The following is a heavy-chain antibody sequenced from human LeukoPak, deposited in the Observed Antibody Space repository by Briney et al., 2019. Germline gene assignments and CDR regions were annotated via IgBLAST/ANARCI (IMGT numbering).Heavy chain of an antibody. CDR2: INHSGST. D-gene: IGHD3-10*01. V-gene: IGHV4-34*01. J-gene: IGHJ5*02. CDR3: TRGGYGDNWFDP. CDR1: GGSFSGYY. Sequence: PSETLSLTCAVYGGSFSGYYWSWIRQPPGKGLEWIGEINHSGSTNYNPSPKSRVTISVDTSKNQFSLKLSSVTAADTAVYYCTRGGYGDNWFDPWGQGTLVTVSS.